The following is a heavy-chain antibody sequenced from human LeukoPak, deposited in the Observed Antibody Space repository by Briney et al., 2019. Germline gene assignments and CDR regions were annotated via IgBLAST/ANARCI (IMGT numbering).Heavy chain of an antibody. V-gene: IGHV4-39*07. D-gene: IGHD3-22*01. CDR1: GGSITSNSYY. CDR2: ISHSGST. CDR3: ALTPYDSSGYHFDY. Sequence: SETLSLTCTVSGGSITSNSYYWGWIRQPPGKGLEWIASISHSGSTYYNPSLKSRVTISVDTSKNQFSLKLSSVTAADTAVYYCALTPYDSSGYHFDYWGQGTLVTVSS. J-gene: IGHJ4*02.